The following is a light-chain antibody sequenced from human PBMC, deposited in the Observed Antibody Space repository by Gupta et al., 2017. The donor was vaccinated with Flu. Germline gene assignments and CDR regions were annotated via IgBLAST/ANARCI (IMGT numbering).Light chain of an antibody. CDR2: GAS. Sequence: EIVLTQSPRTLSLSPGERATLSCRASQSVTSANFAWYQQKPGQAPRLLIYGASSRATDIPARFSGSGSGTDFTLTISRLEPEDFAVYYCQQYGSSPGTFGQGTKLEIK. CDR3: QQYGSSPGT. J-gene: IGKJ2*01. CDR1: QSVTSAN. V-gene: IGKV3-20*01.